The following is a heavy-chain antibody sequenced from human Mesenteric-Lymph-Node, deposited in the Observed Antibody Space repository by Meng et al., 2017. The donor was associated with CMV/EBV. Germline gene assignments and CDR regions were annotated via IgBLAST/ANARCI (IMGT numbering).Heavy chain of an antibody. CDR1: GGSLSSSSYY. CDR2: IYYSGST. V-gene: IGHV4-39*07. J-gene: IGHJ4*02. Sequence: SETLSLTCTVSGGSLSSSSYYWGWIRQPPGEGLEWIGSIYYSGSTYYSPSLKSRVTISVDTSKNQFSLKLSSVTAADTAVYYCARVPGIAVTSAVYWGQGTLVTVSS. CDR3: ARVPGIAVTSAVY. D-gene: IGHD6-19*01.